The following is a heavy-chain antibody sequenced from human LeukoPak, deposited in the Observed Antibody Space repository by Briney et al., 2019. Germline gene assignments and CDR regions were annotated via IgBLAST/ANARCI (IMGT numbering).Heavy chain of an antibody. Sequence: SETLSLTCTVSGVSISSSSYYWDWIRQPPGRGLEWIATIYYSVTTNYSPSLKSRVTLSGDTSKNQFSLKLSSVTAADTAVYYCASHPNGGPLDYWGQGTLVTVSS. V-gene: IGHV4-39*01. CDR3: ASHPNGGPLDY. J-gene: IGHJ4*02. D-gene: IGHD2-8*01. CDR2: IYYSVTT. CDR1: GVSISSSSYY.